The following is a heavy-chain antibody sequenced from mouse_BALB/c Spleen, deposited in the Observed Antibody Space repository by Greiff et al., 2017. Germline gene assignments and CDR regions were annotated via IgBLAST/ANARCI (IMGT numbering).Heavy chain of an antibody. CDR2: INPGSGGT. D-gene: IGHD1-1*02. Sequence: VKVVESGAELVRPGTSVKVSCKASGYAFTNYLIEWVKQRPGQGLEWIGVINPGSGGTNYNEKFKGKATLTADKSSSTAYMQLSSLTSDDSAVYFCARRYYYAMDYWGQGTSVTVSS. CDR3: ARRYYYAMDY. J-gene: IGHJ4*01. CDR1: GYAFTNYL. V-gene: IGHV1-54*01.